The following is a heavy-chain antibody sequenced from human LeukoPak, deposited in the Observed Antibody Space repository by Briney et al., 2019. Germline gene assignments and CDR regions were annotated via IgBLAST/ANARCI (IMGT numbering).Heavy chain of an antibody. J-gene: IGHJ4*02. Sequence: ASVKVSCKASAYTFTDYYMHWFRQAPGQGLEWMGWINDNSGGTKYAQKFQDRVTLTRDTSISTACLELSRLTSDDTAVYYCVRDKAAATGLSLDYWGQGTLVTVSS. D-gene: IGHD6-13*01. V-gene: IGHV1-2*02. CDR2: INDNSGGT. CDR1: AYTFTDYY. CDR3: VRDKAAATGLSLDY.